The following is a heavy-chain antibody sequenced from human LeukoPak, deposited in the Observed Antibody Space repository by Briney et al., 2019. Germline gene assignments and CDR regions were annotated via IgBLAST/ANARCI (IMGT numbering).Heavy chain of an antibody. CDR2: INPNSGGT. Sequence: ASVKLSCNASGYTFTGYDMHWVRQAPGQGLEWIGWINPNSGGTNYAQKFQGRVTMTRDTSISTSYLELIRRRSDDTALYYFERRRSGWYYFDCWGQGTLVTVSS. J-gene: IGHJ4*02. D-gene: IGHD6-19*01. CDR3: ERRRSGWYYFDC. CDR1: GYTFTGYD. V-gene: IGHV1-2*02.